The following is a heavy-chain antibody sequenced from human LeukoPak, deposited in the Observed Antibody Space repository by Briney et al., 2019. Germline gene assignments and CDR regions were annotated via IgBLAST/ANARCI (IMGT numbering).Heavy chain of an antibody. J-gene: IGHJ4*02. CDR2: IKSKTDGGTT. D-gene: IGHD3-10*01. Sequence: GGSLRLSCAASGFTFSNAWMSWVRQAPGKGLEWVGRIKSKTDGGTTDYAAPVKGRFTISRDDSKNTLYLQMNSLKTEDTAVYYCTTVKFGELSSHFDYWGQGTLVTVSS. CDR1: GFTFSNAW. CDR3: TTVKFGELSSHFDY. V-gene: IGHV3-15*01.